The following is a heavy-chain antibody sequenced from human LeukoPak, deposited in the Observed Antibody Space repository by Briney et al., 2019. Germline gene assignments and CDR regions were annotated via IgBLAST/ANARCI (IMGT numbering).Heavy chain of an antibody. CDR3: ASGRVVVPAATRYWYFDL. CDR1: GGTFSSYA. Sequence: SVKVSCKASGGTFSSYAISWVRQAPGQGLEWMGGIIPIFGTANYAQKFQGRVTITTDESTSTAYMELSSLRSEDTAVYYCASGRVVVPAATRYWYFDLWGRGTLVTVSS. CDR2: IIPIFGTA. D-gene: IGHD2-2*01. V-gene: IGHV1-69*05. J-gene: IGHJ2*01.